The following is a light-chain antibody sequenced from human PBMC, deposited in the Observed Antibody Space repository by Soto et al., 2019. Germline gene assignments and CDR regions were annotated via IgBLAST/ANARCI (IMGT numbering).Light chain of an antibody. Sequence: EIVMTQSPATLSVSPGGRATLSCRASQSISDTLAWYQQKPGQAPRLLIYSASRGATGIPATFSGSGSGTEFTLTISSLQSEDFATYYCQQYDNWPSVTFGGGTKVDIK. CDR3: QQYDNWPSVT. CDR1: QSISDT. J-gene: IGKJ4*01. CDR2: SAS. V-gene: IGKV3-15*01.